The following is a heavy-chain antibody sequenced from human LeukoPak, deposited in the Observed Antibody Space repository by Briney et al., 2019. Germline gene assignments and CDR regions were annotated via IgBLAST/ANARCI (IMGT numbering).Heavy chain of an antibody. J-gene: IGHJ4*02. CDR1: GFTFSSYS. V-gene: IGHV3-21*01. Sequence: GGSLRLSCAASGFTFSSYSMNWVRQAAGKGLEWVSSISSSSSYIYYAASEKGRFTTFRGNAKNSLYLQKNSLRAEDTAVYYCARDANYYDSSGYYYYFDYWGQGTLVTVSS. CDR3: ARDANYYDSSGYYYYFDY. D-gene: IGHD3-22*01. CDR2: ISSSSSYI.